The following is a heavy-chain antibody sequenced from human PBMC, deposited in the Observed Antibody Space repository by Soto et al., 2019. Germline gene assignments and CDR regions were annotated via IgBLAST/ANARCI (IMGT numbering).Heavy chain of an antibody. CDR2: ISGKNGNT. CDR1: GYSFSDFG. CDR3: ARSDYYEDTGTFEN. D-gene: IGHD4-17*01. J-gene: IGHJ4*02. Sequence: QVHLVQSGGELKKPGASVKVSCKASGYSFSDFGITWVRQAPGQGLEWMGWISGKNGNTNYAQKVQGRVTLTADTSTSTAYMEMRALTSDDTGIDYCARSDYYEDTGTFENWGQGTPVTVSS. V-gene: IGHV1-18*04.